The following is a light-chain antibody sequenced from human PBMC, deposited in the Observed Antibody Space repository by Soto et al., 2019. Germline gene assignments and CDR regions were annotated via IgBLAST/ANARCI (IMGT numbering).Light chain of an antibody. CDR3: QQYGSSPAIT. CDR2: GAS. J-gene: IGKJ5*01. CDR1: QSVSSGY. V-gene: IGKV3-20*01. Sequence: EIVLTQSPGTLSLSPGERATHSCRASQSVSSGYLAWYQQKPGQAPRLLIYGASSRATGIPDRFSGSGSGTDFTLTISRLEPEDFAVYYCQQYGSSPAITFGQGTRLEIK.